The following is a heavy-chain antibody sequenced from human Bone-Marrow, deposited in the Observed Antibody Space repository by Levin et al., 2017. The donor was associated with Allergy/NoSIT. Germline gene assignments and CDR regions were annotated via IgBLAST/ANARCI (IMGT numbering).Heavy chain of an antibody. D-gene: IGHD4-11*01. CDR2: ISYDGSNK. V-gene: IGHV3-30*18. CDR1: GFTFSSYG. CDR3: AKVLQHGAYYYYYGMDV. J-gene: IGHJ6*02. Sequence: GGSLRLSCAASGFTFSSYGMHWVRQAPGKGLEWVAVISYDGSNKYYADSVKGRFTISRDNSKNTLYLQMNSLRAEDTAVYYCAKVLQHGAYYYYYGMDVWGQGTTVTVSS.